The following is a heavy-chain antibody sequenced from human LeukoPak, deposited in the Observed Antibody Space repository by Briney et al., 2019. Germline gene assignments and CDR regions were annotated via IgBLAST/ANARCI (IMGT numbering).Heavy chain of an antibody. Sequence: SETLSLTCAVSGGSISSSNWWSWVRQPPGKGLEWIGEIYHSGSTNYNPSLKSRVTISVDKPKNQFSLKLSSVTAADTAVYYCARLIRRYQLLLNRYYYYMDVWGKGTTVTISS. J-gene: IGHJ6*03. V-gene: IGHV4-4*02. CDR1: GGSISSSNW. D-gene: IGHD2-2*01. CDR2: IYHSGST. CDR3: ARLIRRYQLLLNRYYYYMDV.